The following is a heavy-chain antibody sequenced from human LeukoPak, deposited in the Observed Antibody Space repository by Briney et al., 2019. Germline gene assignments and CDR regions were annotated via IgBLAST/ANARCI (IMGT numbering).Heavy chain of an antibody. CDR3: ARLQVAYEFYYVYYMDV. J-gene: IGHJ6*03. D-gene: IGHD2-8*02. CDR2: ISNIGTT. V-gene: IGHV4-39*01. Sequence: PSDTLSLTCTVSGGSIGSSSYPGGWIRQPPGKGLEWIGSISNIGTTYAHPSLNSRISISVDTSKNQFSLKLKSVTPADTAVYYCARLQVAYEFYYVYYMDVWGKGTTVTVSS. CDR1: GGSIGSSSYP.